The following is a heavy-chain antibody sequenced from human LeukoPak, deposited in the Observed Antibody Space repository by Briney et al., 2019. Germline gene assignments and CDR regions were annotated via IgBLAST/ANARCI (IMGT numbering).Heavy chain of an antibody. D-gene: IGHD1-26*01. V-gene: IGHV4-38-2*02. CDR2: IYHSGST. J-gene: IGHJ4*02. Sequence: SETLSLTCTVSGYSISSGYYWGWIRQPPGKGLEWIGSIYHSGSTYYNPSLKSRVTISVDTSKNQFSLKLSSVTAADTAVYYCARRGDSGSYYDDYWGQGTLVTVSS. CDR1: GYSISSGYY. CDR3: ARRGDSGSYYDDY.